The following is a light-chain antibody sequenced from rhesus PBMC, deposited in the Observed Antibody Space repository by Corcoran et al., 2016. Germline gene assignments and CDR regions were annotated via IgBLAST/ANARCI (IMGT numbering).Light chain of an antibody. CDR3: QHYYRAPRT. CDR1: QGSTND. J-gene: IGKJ1*01. Sequence: DIQMTQSPSSLSASVGDRVTITSRASQGSTNDLAWYQQKPGETPKLLIYEATTLQSGIPSRFSGRGSGTDFTLTITSLQSEDFGTYHYQHYYRAPRTFGQGTKVEI. V-gene: IGKV1-25*01. CDR2: EAT.